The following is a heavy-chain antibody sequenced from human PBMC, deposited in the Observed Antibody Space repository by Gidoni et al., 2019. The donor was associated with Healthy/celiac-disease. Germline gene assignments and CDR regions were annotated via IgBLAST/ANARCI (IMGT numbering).Heavy chain of an antibody. D-gene: IGHD3-10*01. CDR1: GFTFSSYS. CDR2: ISSSSSYI. J-gene: IGHJ6*02. CDR3: ARPPYVVRGVYGMDV. Sequence: EVQLVESGGGLVKPGGSLRLSCAASGFTFSSYSMNWVRQAPGKGLEWVSSISSSSSYIYYADSVKGRFTISRDNAKNSLYLQMNSLRAEDTAVYYCARPPYVVRGVYGMDVWGQGTTVTVSS. V-gene: IGHV3-21*01.